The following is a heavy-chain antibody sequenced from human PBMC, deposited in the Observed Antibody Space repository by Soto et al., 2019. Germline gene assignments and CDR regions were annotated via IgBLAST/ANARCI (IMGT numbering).Heavy chain of an antibody. V-gene: IGHV1-24*01. D-gene: IGHD2-8*01. J-gene: IGHJ5*02. Sequence: ASVKVCCKVSGYTHTDLSMHWVRQEPEKGLKWMGGFDPEDGETIYAQKLQGRVTMTTDTSTSTAYMELRSLRSDDTAVYFCARDQTLYAIGGDYWFDPWGQGTLVTVSS. CDR1: GYTHTDLS. CDR2: FDPEDGET. CDR3: ARDQTLYAIGGDYWFDP.